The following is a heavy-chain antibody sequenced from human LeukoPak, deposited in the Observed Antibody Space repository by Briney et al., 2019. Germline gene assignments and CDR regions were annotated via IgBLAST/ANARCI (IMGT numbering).Heavy chain of an antibody. Sequence: PSETLSLTCTVSGGSISSYYWSWIRQPAGKGLEWIGRIYTSGSTNYNPSLKSRVTMSVDTSKNQFSLKLSSVSAADTAVYYCARGYYDSSGYYGSFGYWGQGTLVTVSS. CDR2: IYTSGST. CDR3: ARGYYDSSGYYGSFGY. J-gene: IGHJ4*02. V-gene: IGHV4-4*07. CDR1: GGSISSYY. D-gene: IGHD3-22*01.